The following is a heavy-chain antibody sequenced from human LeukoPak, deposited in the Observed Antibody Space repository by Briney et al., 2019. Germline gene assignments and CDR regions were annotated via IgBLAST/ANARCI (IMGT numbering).Heavy chain of an antibody. Sequence: GASVKVSCKASGGTFSSYAISWVRQAPGQGLEWMGGIIPIFGTANYAQKFQGRVTITADESTSTAYMELSSLRSEDTAVYYCATKPGIAVAGVAFDIWGQGTMVTVSS. CDR1: GGTFSSYA. J-gene: IGHJ3*02. CDR3: ATKPGIAVAGVAFDI. V-gene: IGHV1-69*13. CDR2: IIPIFGTA. D-gene: IGHD6-19*01.